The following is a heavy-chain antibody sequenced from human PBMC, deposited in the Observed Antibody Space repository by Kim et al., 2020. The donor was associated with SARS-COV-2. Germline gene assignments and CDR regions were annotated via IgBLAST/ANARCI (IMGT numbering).Heavy chain of an antibody. CDR3: AKDGGFGELSSQNFDY. CDR1: GFTFSSYG. J-gene: IGHJ4*02. CDR2: IWYDGSNK. Sequence: GGSLRLSCAASGFTFSSYGMHWVRQAPGKGLEWVAVIWYDGSNKYYADSVKGRFTISRDNSKNTLYLQMNSLRAEDTAVYYCAKDGGFGELSSQNFDYWGQGTLVTVSS. V-gene: IGHV3-33*06. D-gene: IGHD3-10*01.